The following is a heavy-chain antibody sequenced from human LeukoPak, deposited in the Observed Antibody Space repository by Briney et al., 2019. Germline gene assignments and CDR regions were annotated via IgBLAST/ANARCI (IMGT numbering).Heavy chain of an antibody. CDR1: GGSLSVYY. V-gene: IGHV4-34*01. Sequence: PSETLSLTCAIQGGSLSVYYWSWIRQPPGKGLEWIGSIYYSGSTDYNPSLKSRVTISVDTSKNQFSLKLSSVTAADTAVYYCARGWIQLWLIYFDYWGQGTLVTVSS. CDR3: ARGWIQLWLIYFDY. CDR2: IYYSGST. J-gene: IGHJ4*02. D-gene: IGHD5-18*01.